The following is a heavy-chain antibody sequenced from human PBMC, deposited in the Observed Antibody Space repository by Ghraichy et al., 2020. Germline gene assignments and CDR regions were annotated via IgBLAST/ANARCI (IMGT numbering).Heavy chain of an antibody. CDR1: GGSFSNYY. CDR3: ARGFNRRVGYNWDWFDP. V-gene: IGHV4-34*01. Sequence: SETLSLTCAVYGGSFSNYYWSWIRQPPGKGLEWIGGINHSGNTNYNASLKSRVTISIDTSRNQFSLKVTSVTAADTAVYFCARGFNRRVGYNWDWFDPWGQGALVTVSS. CDR2: INHSGNT. J-gene: IGHJ5*02. D-gene: IGHD5-24*01.